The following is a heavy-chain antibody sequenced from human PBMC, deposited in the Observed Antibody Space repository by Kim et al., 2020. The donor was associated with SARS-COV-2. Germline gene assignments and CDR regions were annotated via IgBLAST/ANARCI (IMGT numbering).Heavy chain of an antibody. Sequence: TRYSPSFQGQVTISADKSISTAYLQWSSLKASDTAMYYCASGLANDAFDIWGQGTMVTVSS. D-gene: IGHD6-19*01. J-gene: IGHJ3*02. CDR2: T. V-gene: IGHV5-51*01. CDR3: ASGLANDAFDI.